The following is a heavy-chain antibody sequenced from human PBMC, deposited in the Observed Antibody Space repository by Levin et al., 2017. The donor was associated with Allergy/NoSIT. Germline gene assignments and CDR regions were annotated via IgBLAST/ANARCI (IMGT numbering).Heavy chain of an antibody. CDR2: FDPEDGET. V-gene: IGHV1-24*01. Sequence: ASVKVSCKVSVYTLTELSMHLLGRDHGKGLECMGGFDPEDGETIYAQKFQGRVTMTEDTSTDTAYMELSSLRSEDTAVYYCATNGDYDYWGQGTLVTVAS. D-gene: IGHD4-17*01. CDR1: VYTLTELS. J-gene: IGHJ4*02. CDR3: ATNGDYDY.